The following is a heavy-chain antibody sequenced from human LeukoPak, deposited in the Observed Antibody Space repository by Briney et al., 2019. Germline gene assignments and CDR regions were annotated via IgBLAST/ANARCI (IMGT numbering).Heavy chain of an antibody. Sequence: ASVKVSCKASGYTFTSYAMHWVRQAPGQRLEWMGWINAGNGNTKYSQKFQGRVTITRDTSASTAYMELSSLRSEDTAVYYCARESPDYGDYVGYYFDYWGQGTLVTVSS. D-gene: IGHD4-17*01. CDR1: GYTFTSYA. V-gene: IGHV1-3*01. CDR3: ARESPDYGDYVGYYFDY. CDR2: INAGNGNT. J-gene: IGHJ4*02.